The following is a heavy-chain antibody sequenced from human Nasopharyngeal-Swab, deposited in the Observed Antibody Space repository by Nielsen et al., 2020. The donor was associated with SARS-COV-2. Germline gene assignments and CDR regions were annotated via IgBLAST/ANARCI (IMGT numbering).Heavy chain of an antibody. CDR3: RVVPAAMWYYYYGMDV. CDR1: GYTLTELS. CDR2: FDPEDGET. J-gene: IGHJ6*02. V-gene: IGHV1-24*01. Sequence: ASVKVSCKVSGYTLTELSMHWVRQAPGKGLEWMGGFDPEDGETIYAQKFQGRVTMTEDTSTDTAYMELSSLRSEDTAVYYCRVVPAAMWYYYYGMDVRGQGTTVTVSS. D-gene: IGHD2-2*01.